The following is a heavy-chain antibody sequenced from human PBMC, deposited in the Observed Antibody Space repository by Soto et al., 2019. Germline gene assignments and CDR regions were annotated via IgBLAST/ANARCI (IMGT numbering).Heavy chain of an antibody. J-gene: IGHJ6*02. CDR3: ARAKYYDFGPLVSV. CDR2: INPSGGST. V-gene: IGHV1-46*01. D-gene: IGHD3-3*01. Sequence: ASVKVSCKASGHTFTSYYMHWVRQAPGQGLEWMGIINPSGGSTSYAQKFQGRVTISVDTSKNQFSLKLSSVTAADTAVYYCARAKYYDFGPLVSVWGQGTTVTVSS. CDR1: GHTFTSYY.